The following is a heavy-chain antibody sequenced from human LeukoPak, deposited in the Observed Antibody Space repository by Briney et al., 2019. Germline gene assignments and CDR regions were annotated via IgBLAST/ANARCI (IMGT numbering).Heavy chain of an antibody. J-gene: IGHJ4*02. CDR3: ATGFSIATHDGY. CDR2: IVRTSAGGTT. V-gene: IGHV3-15*04. Sequence: GGSLRLSCAASGFTFSSAWMTWVRQAPGKGLEWVGRIVRTSAGGTTEYAAPVKGRFTISRDDSTNTLYLQMYSLKTEDTAVYYCATGFSIATHDGYWGQGTLVTVSS. CDR1: GFTFSSAW. D-gene: IGHD3-3*02.